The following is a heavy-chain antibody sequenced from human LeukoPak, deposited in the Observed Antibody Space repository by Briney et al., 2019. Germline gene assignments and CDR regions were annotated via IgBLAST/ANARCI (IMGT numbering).Heavy chain of an antibody. D-gene: IGHD3-22*01. Sequence: SETRSSTCTVFGGSISSSNYYWGWTRQPPGKGLEWFGSISYSGGTSYNPSLRSRVSISVDTSKNQFSLKLNSVTAADTAVYYCAREVEYYDSSGYRPHAFDIWGQGTVVTVSS. V-gene: IGHV4-39*02. J-gene: IGHJ3*02. CDR2: ISYSGGT. CDR1: GGSISSSNYY. CDR3: AREVEYYDSSGYRPHAFDI.